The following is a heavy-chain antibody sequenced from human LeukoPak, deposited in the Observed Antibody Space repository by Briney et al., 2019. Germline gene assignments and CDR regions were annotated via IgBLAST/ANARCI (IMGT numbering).Heavy chain of an antibody. V-gene: IGHV4-39*01. CDR2: IYYSGST. J-gene: IGHJ3*02. CDR1: GGSISSSSYY. D-gene: IGHD2-2*01. CDR3: ASGVPAANPSLSFDI. Sequence: SETLSLTCTVSGGSISSSSYYWGWIRQPPGEGLEWIVSIYYSGSTYYNPSLKSRVTISVDTSKNQFSLKLSSVTAADTAVYYCASGVPAANPSLSFDIWGQGTMVTVSS.